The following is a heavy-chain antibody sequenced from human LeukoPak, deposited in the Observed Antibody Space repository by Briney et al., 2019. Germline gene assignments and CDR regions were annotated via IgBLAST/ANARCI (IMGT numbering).Heavy chain of an antibody. CDR3: ARGGSYSHNAFDI. J-gene: IGHJ3*02. V-gene: IGHV3-30*03. D-gene: IGHD3-10*01. Sequence: GGSLRLSCAASGFTFSNYAIHWVRQAPGKGLEWVAVISYDGSNRFYADSVRGRFTISRDNSKNTLYLQMNSLRAEDTAVYYCARGGSYSHNAFDIWGQGTMVTVSS. CDR1: GFTFSNYA. CDR2: ISYDGSNR.